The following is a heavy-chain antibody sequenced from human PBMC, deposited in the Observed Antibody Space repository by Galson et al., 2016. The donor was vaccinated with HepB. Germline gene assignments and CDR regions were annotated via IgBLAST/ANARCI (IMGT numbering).Heavy chain of an antibody. CDR3: ARLVVGVAATSFDY. J-gene: IGHJ4*02. V-gene: IGHV1-18*01. D-gene: IGHD2-15*01. CDR2: ISAYNGNT. CDR1: GYTFTNYG. Sequence: SVKVSCKASGYTFTNYGITWVRQAPGQGLEWMGWISAYNGNTNYAQKVKGRVTMTTETSTNTAYMELRSLRSDDTAVYYCARLVVGVAATSFDYWGQGTLVTVSA.